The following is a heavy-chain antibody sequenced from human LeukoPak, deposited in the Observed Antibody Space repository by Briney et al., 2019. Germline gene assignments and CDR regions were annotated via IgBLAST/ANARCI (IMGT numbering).Heavy chain of an antibody. D-gene: IGHD3-22*01. Sequence: QSGGSLRLSCAASGFTFSSYAMSWVRQAPVKGLEWVSAISGSGGSTYYADSVKGRFTISRDNSKNTLYLQMNSLRAEDTAVYYRAKDSRYSGYTVDYWGQGTLVTVSS. CDR3: AKDSRYSGYTVDY. V-gene: IGHV3-23*01. CDR2: ISGSGGST. J-gene: IGHJ4*02. CDR1: GFTFSSYA.